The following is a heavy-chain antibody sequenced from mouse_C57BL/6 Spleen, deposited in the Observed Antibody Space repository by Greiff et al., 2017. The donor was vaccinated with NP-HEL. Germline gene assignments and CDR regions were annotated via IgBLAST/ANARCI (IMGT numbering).Heavy chain of an antibody. J-gene: IGHJ3*01. V-gene: IGHV14-3*01. Sequence: EVQLHQSVAELVRPGASVKLSCTASGFNIKNTYMHWVKQRPEQGLEWIGRIDPANGNTKTAQKFQGKATITADTSSNTASLQLSSLTSEDTAIYYCARSGYDNDGAWFAYWGQGTLVTVSA. CDR1: GFNIKNTY. D-gene: IGHD2-4*01. CDR2: IDPANGNT. CDR3: ARSGYDNDGAWFAY.